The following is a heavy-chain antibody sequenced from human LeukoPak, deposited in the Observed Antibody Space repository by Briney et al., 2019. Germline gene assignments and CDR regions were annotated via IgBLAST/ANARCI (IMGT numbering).Heavy chain of an antibody. CDR1: GFAFSSYG. CDR3: AKDLFSLGPSYLTTGTLDY. D-gene: IGHD4-17*01. J-gene: IGHJ4*02. Sequence: GGSLRLSCAASGFAFSSYGMHWVRQAPGKGLEWVAFIRYDGSNKYYADSVKGRFTISRDNSKNTLYLQMNSLRAEDTAVYYCAKDLFSLGPSYLTTGTLDYWGQGTLVTVSS. V-gene: IGHV3-30*02. CDR2: IRYDGSNK.